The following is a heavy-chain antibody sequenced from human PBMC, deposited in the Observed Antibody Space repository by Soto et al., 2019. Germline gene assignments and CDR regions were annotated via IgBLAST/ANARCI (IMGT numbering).Heavy chain of an antibody. CDR3: AKDVYYDSSGYFRGDY. Sequence: VQLLESGGGLVQPGGSLRLSCAASGFTFSSYAMSWVRQAPEKGLEWVSAISGSGGSTYYADSVKGRFTISRDNSKNTLYLQMNSLRAEDTAVYYCAKDVYYDSSGYFRGDYWGQGTLVTVSS. CDR2: ISGSGGST. V-gene: IGHV3-23*01. CDR1: GFTFSSYA. J-gene: IGHJ4*02. D-gene: IGHD3-22*01.